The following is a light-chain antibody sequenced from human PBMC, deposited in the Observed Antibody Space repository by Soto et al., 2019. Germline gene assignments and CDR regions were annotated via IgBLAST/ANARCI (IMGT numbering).Light chain of an antibody. J-gene: IGKJ5*01. CDR1: QSLSVW. CDR3: QQSYSTPRT. V-gene: IGKV1-5*03. Sequence: DIQMTQSPSTLSASVGDRVVITCRASQSLSVWLAWYQQKPGKAPKLLIYKASSLESGVPSRFSGSGSGTEFTLTISSLQPEDFATYYCQQSYSTPRTFGQGTRLEIK. CDR2: KAS.